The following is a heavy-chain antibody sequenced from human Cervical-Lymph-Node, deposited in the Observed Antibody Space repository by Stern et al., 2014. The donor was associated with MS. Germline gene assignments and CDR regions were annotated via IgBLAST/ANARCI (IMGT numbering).Heavy chain of an antibody. D-gene: IGHD2-15*01. CDR2: ISYDGSNK. Sequence: VHLVESGGGVVQPGRSLRLSCAASGFTFSSYAMHWVRQAPGKGLEWVAVISYDGSNKYYADSVKGRFPISRDKSKNTLYLQMNSLRAEDTAVYYCARVQEDIVVVVAANPHYYYGMDVWGQGTTVTVSS. V-gene: IGHV3-30-3*01. CDR3: ARVQEDIVVVVAANPHYYYGMDV. CDR1: GFTFSSYA. J-gene: IGHJ6*02.